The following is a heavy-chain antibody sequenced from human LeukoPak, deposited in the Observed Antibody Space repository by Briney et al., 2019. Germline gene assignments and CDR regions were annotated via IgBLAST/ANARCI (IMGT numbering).Heavy chain of an antibody. Sequence: ASVKVSCKPSGYSFTRNVISWVRQAPGQGLEWMAWISANSGNTNYAQNFQDRVTLTTDTSTSTAYMELRSLRSDDTAVYYCARDVNYAFDYWGQGTLVTVSS. D-gene: IGHD3-16*01. V-gene: IGHV1-18*01. CDR1: GYSFTRNV. J-gene: IGHJ4*02. CDR2: ISANSGNT. CDR3: ARDVNYAFDY.